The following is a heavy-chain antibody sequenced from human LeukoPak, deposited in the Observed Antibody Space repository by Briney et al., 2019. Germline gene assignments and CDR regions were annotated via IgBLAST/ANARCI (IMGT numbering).Heavy chain of an antibody. CDR3: ARHGEMATEDDAFDI. Sequence: GESLKISCKGSGYSFTSYWIGWVRQMPGKGLEWMGIIYPGDSDTRYSPSFQGQVTISADKSISTAYLQWSSLKASDTAMYYCARHGEMATEDDAFDIWSQGTMVTVSS. CDR2: IYPGDSDT. CDR1: GYSFTSYW. V-gene: IGHV5-51*01. D-gene: IGHD5-24*01. J-gene: IGHJ3*02.